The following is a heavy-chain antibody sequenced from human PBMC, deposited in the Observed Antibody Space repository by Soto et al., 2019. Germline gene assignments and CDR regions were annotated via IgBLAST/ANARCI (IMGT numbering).Heavy chain of an antibody. V-gene: IGHV3-74*01. CDR2: INTDGIST. CDR3: VRDSHRACDI. J-gene: IGHJ3*02. CDR1: GFTFSSHW. Sequence: VHLVESGGGLVQPGVSLRRSCAASGFTFSSHWMHWVRQAPGTGLLWVSRINTDGISTTYADSVKGRFTISRDNAKNTRSLQMNSLSADDTAVYYCVRDSHRACDIWGQGTMVTVAS.